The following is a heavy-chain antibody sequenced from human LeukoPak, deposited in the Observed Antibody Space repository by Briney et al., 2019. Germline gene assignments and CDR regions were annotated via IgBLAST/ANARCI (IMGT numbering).Heavy chain of an antibody. Sequence: SETLSLTCAVYGGSFSGYYWSWIRQPPGKGLEWIGEINHSGSTNYNPSLKSRVTISVDTSKNQFSLKLSSVTAADTAVYYCARARYLVGATQGYYYYYYMDVWGKGTTVTVSS. J-gene: IGHJ6*03. CDR3: ARARYLVGATQGYYYYYYMDV. D-gene: IGHD1-26*01. V-gene: IGHV4-34*01. CDR1: GGSFSGYY. CDR2: INHSGST.